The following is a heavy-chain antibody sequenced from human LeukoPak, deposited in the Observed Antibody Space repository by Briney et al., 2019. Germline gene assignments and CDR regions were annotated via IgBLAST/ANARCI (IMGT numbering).Heavy chain of an antibody. J-gene: IGHJ3*02. V-gene: IGHV4-59*08. CDR1: GGSISSYY. CDR3: ARHIPMDAFDI. Sequence: SETLSLTCTVSGGSISSYYWSWIRQPPGKGLEWIGYIYYSGSTNYNPSLKSRVTISVDTSKNQFSLKLSSVTAADTAVYYCARHIPMDAFDIWGQGTMVTVSS. CDR2: IYYSGST.